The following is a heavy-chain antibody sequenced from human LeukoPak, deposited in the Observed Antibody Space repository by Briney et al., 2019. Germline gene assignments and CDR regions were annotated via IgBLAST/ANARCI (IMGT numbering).Heavy chain of an antibody. J-gene: IGHJ3*02. V-gene: IGHV4-31*03. Sequence: PSETLSLTCTVSGGSISSGGYYWSWIRQHPGKGLEWIGYIFYSGSTYYNPSLKSRVTISVDTSKNQFSLKLSSVTAADTAVYYCARFSESIAAARDAFDIWGQGTMVTVSS. CDR3: ARFSESIAAARDAFDI. CDR1: GGSISSGGYY. D-gene: IGHD6-13*01. CDR2: IFYSGST.